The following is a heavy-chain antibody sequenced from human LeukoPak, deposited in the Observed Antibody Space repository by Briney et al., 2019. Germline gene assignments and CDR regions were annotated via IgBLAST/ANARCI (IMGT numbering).Heavy chain of an antibody. V-gene: IGHV1-18*01. CDR3: ARDLRAIVGAREYYFDY. Sequence: SVKVSCKASGYTFTSYGISWVRQAPGQGLEWMGWISAYNGNTNYAQKLQGRVTMTRDMSTSTVYMELSSLRSEDTAVYYCARDLRAIVGAREYYFDYWGQGTLVTVSS. J-gene: IGHJ4*02. CDR2: ISAYNGNT. D-gene: IGHD1-26*01. CDR1: GYTFTSYG.